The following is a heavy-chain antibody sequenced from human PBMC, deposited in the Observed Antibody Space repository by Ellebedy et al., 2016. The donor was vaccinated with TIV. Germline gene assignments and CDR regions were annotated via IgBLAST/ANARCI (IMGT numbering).Heavy chain of an antibody. CDR2: IYPGDSDT. Sequence: GESLKISCQGSGYKFSSYWIAWVRQMPGKGLECVGIIYPGDSDTTYSPSFEGHVTISVDKAINTAFLEWSSLRPSDTATYYCARHTNSWSPFDNWGQGTLVTVSS. CDR3: ARHTNSWSPFDN. V-gene: IGHV5-51*01. D-gene: IGHD6-13*01. CDR1: GYKFSSYW. J-gene: IGHJ4*02.